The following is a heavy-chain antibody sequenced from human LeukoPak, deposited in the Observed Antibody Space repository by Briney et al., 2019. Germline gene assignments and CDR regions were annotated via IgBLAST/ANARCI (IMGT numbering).Heavy chain of an antibody. Sequence: PGGSLRLSCAASGFTFSDYYMSWVRQAPGKGLEWVSSISSSGDRTYYADSVKGRFTISRDNSRNTLYLQMTSLRAEDTAVYYCAKDGDGDYWGQGTLVTVSS. CDR3: AKDGDGDY. V-gene: IGHV3-23*01. CDR2: ISSSGDRT. CDR1: GFTFSDYY. D-gene: IGHD2-21*02. J-gene: IGHJ4*02.